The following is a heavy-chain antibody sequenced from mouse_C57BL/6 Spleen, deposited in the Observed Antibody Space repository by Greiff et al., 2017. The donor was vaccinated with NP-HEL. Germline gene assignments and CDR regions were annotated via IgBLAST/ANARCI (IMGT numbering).Heavy chain of an antibody. CDR2: ILPGSGST. D-gene: IGHD2-5*01. V-gene: IGHV1-9*01. J-gene: IGHJ4*01. CDR1: GYTFTGYW. Sequence: QVQLQQSGAELMKPGASVKLSCKATGYTFTGYWIEWVKQRPGHGLEWIGEILPGSGSTNYNEKVKGKATFTADTSSNTAYMQLSSLTTEDSAIYYGARSGYSNYFSYAMDYWGQGTSVTVSS. CDR3: ARSGYSNYFSYAMDY.